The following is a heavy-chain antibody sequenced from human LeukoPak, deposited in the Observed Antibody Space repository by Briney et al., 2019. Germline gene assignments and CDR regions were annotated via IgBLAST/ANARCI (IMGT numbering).Heavy chain of an antibody. Sequence: GGSLRLSCEASGFTFRSYAMVWVRQAPGKGLEYISYISGIGTTMYHADSVKGRFTISRDNAKSSVFLQMNSLRIEDTAVYYCARSLSSSSWYPIDAFDIWGQGTMVTVSS. D-gene: IGHD6-13*01. CDR2: ISGIGTTM. CDR1: GFTFRSYA. J-gene: IGHJ3*02. V-gene: IGHV3-48*03. CDR3: ARSLSSSSWYPIDAFDI.